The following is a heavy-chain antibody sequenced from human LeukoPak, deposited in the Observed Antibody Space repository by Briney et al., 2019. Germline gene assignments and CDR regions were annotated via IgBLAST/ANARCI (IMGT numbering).Heavy chain of an antibody. Sequence: GGSLRLSCAASGFTFGDSAMTWVRQAPGKGLEWISAISAGGGVTIYADSAQDRFTMSRDNSRNTLYLQMNSLRIDDTAVYYCARGGITMVQGVIIRNWFDPWGQGTLVTVSS. CDR1: GFTFGDSA. D-gene: IGHD3-10*01. CDR3: ARGGITMVQGVIIRNWFDP. CDR2: ISAGGGVT. J-gene: IGHJ5*02. V-gene: IGHV3-23*01.